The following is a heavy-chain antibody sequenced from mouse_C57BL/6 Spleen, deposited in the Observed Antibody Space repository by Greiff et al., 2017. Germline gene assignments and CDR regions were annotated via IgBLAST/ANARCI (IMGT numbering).Heavy chain of an antibody. Sequence: VQLQQPGAELVKPGASVKMSCKASGYTFTSYWITWVKQRPGQGLEWIGEIYPGSGSTNYNEKFKSKATLTVDTSSSTAYMQLSSLTSDDSSVYYCAREGYTAYFDYWGQGTTLTVSS. J-gene: IGHJ2*01. V-gene: IGHV1-55*01. CDR3: AREGYTAYFDY. CDR1: GYTFTSYW. CDR2: IYPGSGST. D-gene: IGHD3-1*01.